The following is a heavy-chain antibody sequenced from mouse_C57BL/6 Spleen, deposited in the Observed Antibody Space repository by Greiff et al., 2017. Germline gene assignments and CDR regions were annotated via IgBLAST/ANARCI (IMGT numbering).Heavy chain of an antibody. V-gene: IGHV1-54*01. CDR2: INPGSGGT. Sequence: VQLQQSGAELVRPGTSVKVSCKASGYAFTNYLIEWVKQRPGQGLEWIGVINPGSGGTNYNEKFKGKATLTADKSSSTAYMQLSSLTSEDSAVYFCARSYAEDYAMDYWGQGTSVTVSS. J-gene: IGHJ4*01. D-gene: IGHD2-12*01. CDR3: ARSYAEDYAMDY. CDR1: GYAFTNYL.